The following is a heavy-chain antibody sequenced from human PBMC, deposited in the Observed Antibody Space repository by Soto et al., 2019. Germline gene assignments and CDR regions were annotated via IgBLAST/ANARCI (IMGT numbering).Heavy chain of an antibody. CDR3: ARSRSLAGTWGDYCDS. CDR1: GFSLSTSGVG. V-gene: IGHV2-5*02. CDR2: IYWDDDK. Sequence: QITLKESGPTLVKPTQTLTLTCTFSGFSLSTSGVGVGWIRQPPGKALEWLALIYWDDDKRYSPSLKSRLTHTTDTAKYRLVLTRTNMDPVDTATYYCARSRSLAGTWGDYCDSGGQGTLVTVSS. D-gene: IGHD6-19*01. J-gene: IGHJ4*02.